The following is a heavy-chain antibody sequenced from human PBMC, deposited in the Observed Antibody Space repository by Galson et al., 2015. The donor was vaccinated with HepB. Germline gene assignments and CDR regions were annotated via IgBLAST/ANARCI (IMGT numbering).Heavy chain of an antibody. D-gene: IGHD3-9*01. CDR1: GFTFSDYY. V-gene: IGHV3-11*06. J-gene: IGHJ6*02. Sequence: SLRLSCAASGFTFSDYYMSWIRQAPGKGLEWVSYIWSSSSNTNYADSVKGRFTISRDNAKNTLYLQMNSLRAEDTAVYYCARDNGYYDILTGYYYYYGMGVWGQGTTVSVSS. CDR3: ARDNGYYDILTGYYYYYGMGV. CDR2: IWSSSSNT.